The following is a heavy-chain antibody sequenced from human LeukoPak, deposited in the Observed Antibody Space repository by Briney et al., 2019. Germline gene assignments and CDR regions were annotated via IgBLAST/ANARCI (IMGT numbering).Heavy chain of an antibody. CDR2: IIPIFGTA. CDR1: GGTFSSYA. D-gene: IGHD4-17*01. V-gene: IGHV1-69*13. CDR3: ARGSSYGDYKTFDY. Sequence: SVKVSCKASGGTFSSYAISWVRQAPGQGLEWMGGIIPIFGTANYAQKFQGRVTITADESTSTAYMELRSLRFDDTAVYFCARGSSYGDYKTFDYWGQGTLVTVSS. J-gene: IGHJ4*02.